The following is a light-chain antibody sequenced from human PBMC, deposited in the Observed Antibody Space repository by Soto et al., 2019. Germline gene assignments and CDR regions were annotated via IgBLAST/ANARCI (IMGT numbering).Light chain of an antibody. CDR2: DGS. V-gene: IGKV1-33*01. Sequence: DIQMTQSPSSLSASVGDRVTITCQASQDINNDLNWYQQKSGKAPKLLIYDGSNLETGVPSRFSGNGSGTDFTFSISSLQPEDMATYYCQQYESLPITFGQGTRLAIK. CDR1: QDINND. CDR3: QQYESLPIT. J-gene: IGKJ5*01.